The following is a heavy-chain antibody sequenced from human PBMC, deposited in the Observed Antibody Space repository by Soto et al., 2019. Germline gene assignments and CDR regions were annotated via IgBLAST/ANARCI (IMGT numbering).Heavy chain of an antibody. Sequence: QVPLVQSGAEVKNPGASVKVSCQASNYLFCAFGISWVRQAPGQGLEWMGWVTPYNGNTHYAEKFQDRVTMTADKSTTTAYMKMRSLTSDGTAVYFCARISARRNDFDVWGQGTVVTVSS. V-gene: IGHV1-18*01. CDR2: VTPYNGNT. CDR1: NYLFCAFG. CDR3: ARISARRNDFDV. J-gene: IGHJ3*01.